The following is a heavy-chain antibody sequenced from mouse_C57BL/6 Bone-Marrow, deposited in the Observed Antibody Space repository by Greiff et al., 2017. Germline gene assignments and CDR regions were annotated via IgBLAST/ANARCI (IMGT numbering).Heavy chain of an antibody. V-gene: IGHV5-2*01. D-gene: IGHD1-1*01. Sequence: EVQLVEPGGGLVQPGESLKLSCESTEYAFPSHDMSWVRKTPEKRLELVAAINSDGGCPYYPDTMERRFTISRDNTKKTLYLQLSRLRSEDTALYYYARHYYASSLYFDDWGQGTTLTVSA. J-gene: IGHJ2*01. CDR3: ARHYYASSLYFDD. CDR1: EYAFPSHD. CDR2: INSDGGCP.